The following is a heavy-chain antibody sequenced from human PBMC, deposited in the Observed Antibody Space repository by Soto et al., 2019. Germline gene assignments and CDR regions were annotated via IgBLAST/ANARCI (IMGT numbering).Heavy chain of an antibody. CDR3: ARVNCSGGSCYFFWFDP. J-gene: IGHJ5*02. CDR2: IYYSAST. D-gene: IGHD2-15*01. Sequence: SETLSLTCTVSGGSISSYYWSWIRQPPGKGLEWIGYIYYSASTNYNPSLKSRVTISVDTSKNQFSLKLSSVTAADTAVYYCARVNCSGGSCYFFWFDPWGQGTLVTVSS. CDR1: GGSISSYY. V-gene: IGHV4-59*01.